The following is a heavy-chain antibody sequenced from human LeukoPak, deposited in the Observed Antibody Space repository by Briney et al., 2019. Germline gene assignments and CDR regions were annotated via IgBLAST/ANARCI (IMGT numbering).Heavy chain of an antibody. CDR2: IYHSGST. J-gene: IGHJ4*02. V-gene: IGHV4-38-2*01. CDR1: GYSISSGYN. D-gene: IGHD2-2*01. CDR3: ASLQVPAAIGIDY. Sequence: SETLSLTCAVSGYSISSGYNWGWIRQPPGKGLEWIGSIYHSGSTYYSPSLKSRVTISVDTSKNQFSLKLSSVTAADTAVYYCASLQVPAAIGIDYWGQGTLVTVSS.